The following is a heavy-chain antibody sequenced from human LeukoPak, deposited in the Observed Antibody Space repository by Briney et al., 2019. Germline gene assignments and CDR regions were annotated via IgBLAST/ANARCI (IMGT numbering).Heavy chain of an antibody. CDR3: ATGYSSTWYYFDY. CDR1: GDSISSYY. J-gene: IGHJ4*02. CDR2: IYHSGST. D-gene: IGHD6-13*01. V-gene: IGHV4-59*01. Sequence: SETLSLTCTVSGDSISSYYWSWIRQPPGQGLEWIGYIYHSGSTNCNPSLKSRVTISADTSKDQFSLKLASVTAADTAVYYCATGYSSTWYYFDYWGQGTLVTVSS.